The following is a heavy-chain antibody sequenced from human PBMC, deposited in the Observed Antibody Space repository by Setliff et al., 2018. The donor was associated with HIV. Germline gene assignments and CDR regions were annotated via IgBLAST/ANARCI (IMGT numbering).Heavy chain of an antibody. D-gene: IGHD6-13*01. CDR1: GGSISSGNSY. CDR2: IYTSGNT. CDR3: AREDALTQQFDS. V-gene: IGHV4-61*09. Sequence: SETLSLTCTVSGGSISSGNSYWSWIRQPAVKGLEWIGHIYTSGNTNYNPSLKSRVTISIDASKNQFSLKLTSVTAADTAVYSCAREDALTQQFDSWGQGTLVTVSS. J-gene: IGHJ4*02.